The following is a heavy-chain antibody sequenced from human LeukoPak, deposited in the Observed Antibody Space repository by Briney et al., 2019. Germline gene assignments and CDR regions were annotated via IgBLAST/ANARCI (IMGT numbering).Heavy chain of an antibody. V-gene: IGHV1-69*10. Sequence: SVTVSFKASGGTFSSYAISWVRQAPGQGLEWMGRIIPILGIANYAQKFQGRVTITADKSTGTAYMELSSLRSEDTAVYYCASVVNYSRQRYGYYYYYYGMDVWGQGTTVTVSS. CDR2: IIPILGIA. J-gene: IGHJ6*01. CDR3: ASVVNYSRQRYGYYYYYYGMDV. CDR1: GGTFSSYA. D-gene: IGHD3-10*01.